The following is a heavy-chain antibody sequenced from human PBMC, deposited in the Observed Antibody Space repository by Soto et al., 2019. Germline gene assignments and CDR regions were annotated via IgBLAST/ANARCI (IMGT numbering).Heavy chain of an antibody. J-gene: IGHJ6*02. Sequence: LRLSCAASGFTFSSYAMHWVRQAPGKGLEWVAVISYDGSNKYYADSVKGRFTISRDNSKNTLYLQMDSLRAEDTAVYYCARGERYSSRWYTKSYYYYYGMDVWGQGTTVTVSS. CDR2: ISYDGSNK. D-gene: IGHD6-13*01. V-gene: IGHV3-30-3*01. CDR3: ARGERYSSRWYTKSYYYYYGMDV. CDR1: GFTFSSYA.